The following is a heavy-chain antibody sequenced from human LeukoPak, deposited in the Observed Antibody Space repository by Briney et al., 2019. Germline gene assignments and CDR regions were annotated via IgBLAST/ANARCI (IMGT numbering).Heavy chain of an antibody. J-gene: IGHJ6*03. Sequence: PGGSLRLSCATSGFIFSNYWMSWVRQAPGKGLEWVSIIYRDGSTYYADSVKGRFTISRDNSKNTMYLQMNSLRAEDTAVYYCARDSGDGDYTPDMDVWGKGTTVTVSS. D-gene: IGHD2-21*02. V-gene: IGHV3-53*01. CDR3: ARDSGDGDYTPDMDV. CDR2: IYRDGST. CDR1: GFIFSNYW.